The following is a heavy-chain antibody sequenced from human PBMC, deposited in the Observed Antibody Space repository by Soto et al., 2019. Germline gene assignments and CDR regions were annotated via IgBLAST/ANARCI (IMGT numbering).Heavy chain of an antibody. CDR1: GFTFNSYG. Sequence: QVQLVESGGGVVQPGRSLILSCAASGFTFNSYGMHWVRQAPGKGLEWVASISHDGTNKYYVDSVKGRFTISRDNSKSTLYLQMNSLRAEDTAVYYCAKTPWEKYYSSWFDCWGQGTLVTVSS. CDR2: ISHDGTNK. D-gene: IGHD1-26*01. J-gene: IGHJ4*02. CDR3: AKTPWEKYYSSWFDC. V-gene: IGHV3-30*18.